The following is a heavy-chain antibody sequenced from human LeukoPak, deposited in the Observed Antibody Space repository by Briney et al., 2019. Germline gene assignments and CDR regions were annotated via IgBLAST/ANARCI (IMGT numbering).Heavy chain of an antibody. V-gene: IGHV3-49*04. J-gene: IGHJ4*02. CDR2: IRSKAYGGTT. Sequence: GGSLRLSCTASGFTFGDYAMSWVRQAPGKGLEWVGFIRSKAYGGTTGYAASVKGRFTISRDDSKSIAYLQMNSLKTEDTAVYYCTHCTNGVCYTGFDYWGQGTLVTVSS. D-gene: IGHD2-8*01. CDR1: GFTFGDYA. CDR3: THCTNGVCYTGFDY.